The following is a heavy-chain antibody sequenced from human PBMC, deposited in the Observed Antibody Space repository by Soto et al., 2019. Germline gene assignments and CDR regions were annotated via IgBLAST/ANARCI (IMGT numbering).Heavy chain of an antibody. CDR3: ASYSYVSWSRSFDY. D-gene: IGHD3-10*01. CDR1: RFPFSSYW. CDR2: IKQDGTET. J-gene: IGHJ4*02. Sequence: EVQLVESGGGLVQPGGSLRLSCAASRFPFSSYWMSWVRQAPGKGLEWVATIKQDGTETYYLDSVKGRFTISRDNAKTSLYLQMNSLRAEDTAVYYCASYSYVSWSRSFDYWGQGTLVTVSS. V-gene: IGHV3-7*05.